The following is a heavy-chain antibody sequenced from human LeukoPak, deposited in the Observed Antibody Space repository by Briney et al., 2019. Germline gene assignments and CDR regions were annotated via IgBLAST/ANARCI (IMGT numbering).Heavy chain of an antibody. J-gene: IGHJ6*02. Sequence: ASVKVSCKASGGTVSSYAISWVRQAPGQGLEWMGGIIPIFGTANYAQKFQGRVTITADESTSTAYMELSSLRSEDTAVYYCARDQAIPCGMDVWGQGTTVTVSS. CDR1: GGTVSSYA. D-gene: IGHD2-2*02. CDR3: ARDQAIPCGMDV. V-gene: IGHV1-69*13. CDR2: IIPIFGTA.